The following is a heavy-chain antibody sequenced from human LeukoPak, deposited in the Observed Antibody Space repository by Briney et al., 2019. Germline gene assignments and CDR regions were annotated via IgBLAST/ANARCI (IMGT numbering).Heavy chain of an antibody. CDR1: GYTFTGYY. J-gene: IGHJ4*02. V-gene: IGHV1-2*02. CDR3: AREGRYSGYDDDEPVDY. Sequence: GASVKVSCKASGYTFTGYYMHWVRQAPGQGLGWMGWINPNSGGTNYAQKFQGRVTMTRDTSISTAYMELSRLRSDDTAVYYCAREGRYSGYDDDEPVDYWGQGTLVTVSA. CDR2: INPNSGGT. D-gene: IGHD5-12*01.